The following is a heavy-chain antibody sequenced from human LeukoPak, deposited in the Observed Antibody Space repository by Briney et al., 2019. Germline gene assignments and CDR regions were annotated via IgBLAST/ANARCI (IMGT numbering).Heavy chain of an antibody. J-gene: IGHJ6*03. V-gene: IGHV4-59*01. CDR1: GFTFSSNW. CDR2: IYYSGST. CDR3: ARASEIPGYSSGWTYYMDV. D-gene: IGHD6-19*01. Sequence: GSLRLSCAASGFTFSSNWMSWIRQPPATGLERIGYIYYSGSTNYNPSLKSRVTISVDTSKNQFSLKLSSVTAADTAVYYCARASEIPGYSSGWTYYMDVWGKGTTVTVSS.